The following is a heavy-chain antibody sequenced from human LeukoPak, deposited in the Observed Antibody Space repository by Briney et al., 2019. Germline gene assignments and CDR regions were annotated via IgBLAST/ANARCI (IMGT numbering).Heavy chain of an antibody. Sequence: PGGSLRLSCLGSGFKFTDCAIHWIRQAPGKEMEPVSFISSDGNVKFYVDSLKGRISISRDNFRSTVSLEMSTLRPEDTALYYCVRDLTSGARFDYWGQGTLVTVSS. CDR2: ISSDGNVK. CDR1: GFKFTDCA. J-gene: IGHJ4*02. CDR3: VRDLTSGARFDY. D-gene: IGHD3-9*01. V-gene: IGHV3-30*04.